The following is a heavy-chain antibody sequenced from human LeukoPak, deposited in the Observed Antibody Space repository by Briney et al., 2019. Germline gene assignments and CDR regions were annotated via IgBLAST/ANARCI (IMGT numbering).Heavy chain of an antibody. D-gene: IGHD3-16*01. CDR3: ARDTSARFEGGMDV. CDR1: GFTFSSYG. Sequence: TGGSLRLSCAASGFTFSSYGMHWVRQAPGKGLEWVAVISYDGSNKYYADSVKGRFTISRDNAKNSLYLQMNSLRAEDTAVYYCARDTSARFEGGMDVWGQGTTVTVSS. CDR2: ISYDGSNK. J-gene: IGHJ6*02. V-gene: IGHV3-30*03.